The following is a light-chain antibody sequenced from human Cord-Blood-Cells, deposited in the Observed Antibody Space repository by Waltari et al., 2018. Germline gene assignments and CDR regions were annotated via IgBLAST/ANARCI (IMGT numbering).Light chain of an antibody. J-gene: IGKJ2*01. Sequence: DIQMTQSPSPLSASVGDRVTTTCRASQSISSWLAWYQQNPGKAPTLLIYDASSLESGGPSRCSGSGSGTEFTLTISSLQPDDFSAYYCQQYNSYSPYTFGQGTKLEIK. CDR1: QSISSW. V-gene: IGKV1-5*01. CDR3: QQYNSYSPYT. CDR2: DAS.